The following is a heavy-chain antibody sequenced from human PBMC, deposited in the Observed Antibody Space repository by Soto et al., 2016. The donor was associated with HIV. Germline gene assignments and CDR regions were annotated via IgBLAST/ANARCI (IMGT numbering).Heavy chain of an antibody. CDR3: ARDRLSRGYWFDP. CDR2: IYSGGST. D-gene: IGHD2-21*01. J-gene: IGHJ5*02. CDR1: GFTVSSNY. Sequence: EVQLVETGGGLIQPGGSLRLSCAASGFTVSSNYMSWVRQAPGKGLEWVSVIYSGGSTYYADSVKGRFTISRDNSKNTLYLQMNSLRAEDTAVYYCARDRLSRGYWFDPWGQGTLVTVSS. V-gene: IGHV3-53*02.